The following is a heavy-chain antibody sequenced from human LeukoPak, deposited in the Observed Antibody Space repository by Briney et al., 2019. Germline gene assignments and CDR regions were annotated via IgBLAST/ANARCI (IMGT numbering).Heavy chain of an antibody. CDR3: ARGRAYYYDSSGYYHPDY. Sequence: GASVKVSCKASGYTFTSYDINWVRQATGQGLEWMGWMNPNSGNTGYAQKFQGRVTMTRNTSISTAYMELSSLRSEDTAVYYCARGRAYYYDSSGYYHPDYWGQGTLVTVSS. CDR1: GYTFTSYD. J-gene: IGHJ4*02. CDR2: MNPNSGNT. V-gene: IGHV1-8*01. D-gene: IGHD3-22*01.